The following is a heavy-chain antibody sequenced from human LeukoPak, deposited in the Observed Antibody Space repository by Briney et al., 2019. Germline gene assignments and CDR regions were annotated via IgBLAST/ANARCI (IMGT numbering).Heavy chain of an antibody. CDR3: AREVDPPFAFDI. CDR1: GGSFSGYY. J-gene: IGHJ3*02. V-gene: IGHV4-34*01. CDR2: INHSRST. Sequence: PSETLSLTCAVYGGSFSGYYWSWIRQPPGKGLEGIGAINHSRSTNYNASLKSRVIISGDTSKSHCSLKLSSVTAADTAVYYWAREVDPPFAFDIWGQGTMVTVSS.